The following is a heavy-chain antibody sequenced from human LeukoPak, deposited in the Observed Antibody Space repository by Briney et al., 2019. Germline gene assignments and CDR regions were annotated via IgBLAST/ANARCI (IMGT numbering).Heavy chain of an antibody. V-gene: IGHV3-11*01. D-gene: IGHD5-24*01. CDR2: ISSSGSTI. J-gene: IGHJ4*02. CDR1: GFTFSDYY. Sequence: GGSLRLSCAASGFTFSDYYMSWIRQAPGKGLEWVSYISSSGSTIYYADSVKGRFTISRDNAKNSLYLQMNSLRAEDTAVYYCAKDVVEMATLGTSDYWGQGTLVTVSS. CDR3: AKDVVEMATLGTSDY.